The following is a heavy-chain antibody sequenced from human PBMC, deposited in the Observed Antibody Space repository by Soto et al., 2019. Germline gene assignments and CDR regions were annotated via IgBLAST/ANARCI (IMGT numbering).Heavy chain of an antibody. J-gene: IGHJ6*02. CDR2: ISGSGVST. CDR1: GFTFSSYA. D-gene: IGHD2-2*01. CDR3: TKDRARDIVVVPAARTTYYYYGMDI. V-gene: IGHV3-23*01. Sequence: GSLRLSCAASGFTFSSYAMCWVRQAPGKGLEWVSAISGSGVSTYYADSVKGRFTISRDNSKNMVYLQMNSLRAEDTAVYYCTKDRARDIVVVPAARTTYYYYGMDIWGQGTTVTVSS.